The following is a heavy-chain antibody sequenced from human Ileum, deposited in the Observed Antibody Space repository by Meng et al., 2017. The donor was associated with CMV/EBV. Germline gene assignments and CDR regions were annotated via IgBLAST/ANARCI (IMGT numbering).Heavy chain of an antibody. CDR3: ASGRLQFTPSALQH. CDR1: GEPLNGFF. D-gene: IGHD5-24*01. V-gene: IGHV4-34*02. J-gene: IGHJ1*01. Sequence: VPLQQGGPGLLQPPETLSLTCAVSGEPLNGFFCSWIRQPPGRGLEWIGEVNNRGRTNYNPSLKSRLTISIDTSKRQLSLMVTSVTAADSAIYYCASGRLQFTPSALQHWGPGTLVTVSS. CDR2: VNNRGRT.